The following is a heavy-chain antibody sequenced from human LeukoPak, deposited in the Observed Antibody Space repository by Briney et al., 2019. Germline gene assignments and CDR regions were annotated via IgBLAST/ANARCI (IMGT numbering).Heavy chain of an antibody. CDR2: IHISGST. Sequence: SETLSLTCTVSGGSISSFYWSYIRQPAGKGLEWIGRIHISGSTNYNPSLKSRVTLSVDTSKNQFSLKLSSVTAADTAVYYCARRSTYYFDSRGYPSEAFNIWGQGTMVTVSS. D-gene: IGHD3-22*01. V-gene: IGHV4-4*07. J-gene: IGHJ3*02. CDR3: ARRSTYYFDSRGYPSEAFNI. CDR1: GGSISSFY.